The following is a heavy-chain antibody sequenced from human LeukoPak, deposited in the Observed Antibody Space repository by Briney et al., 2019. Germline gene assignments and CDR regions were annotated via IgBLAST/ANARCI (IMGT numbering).Heavy chain of an antibody. Sequence: ASVKVSCKASGYTFTSYGISWVRQAPGQGLEWMGRISAYNGNTNYAQKLQGRVTMTTDTSTSTAYMELRSLRSDDTAVYYCARDYQDYYDSSGYYTAFDIWGQGIMVTVSS. J-gene: IGHJ3*02. D-gene: IGHD3-22*01. V-gene: IGHV1-18*01. CDR2: ISAYNGNT. CDR3: ARDYQDYYDSSGYYTAFDI. CDR1: GYTFTSYG.